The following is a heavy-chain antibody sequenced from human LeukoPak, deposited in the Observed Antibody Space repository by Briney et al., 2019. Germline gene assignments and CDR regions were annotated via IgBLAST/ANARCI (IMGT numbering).Heavy chain of an antibody. Sequence: PGGSLRLSCEASGFTFSNYAMSWVRQAPGKGLEWVSGICGHGISIYYADSVKGRFTISRDNSKNTLNLQMNSLGPEDTALYYCATGALYAFDIWGQGTMVSVSS. CDR1: GFTFSNYA. J-gene: IGHJ3*02. CDR3: ATGALYAFDI. CDR2: ICGHGISI. V-gene: IGHV3-23*01.